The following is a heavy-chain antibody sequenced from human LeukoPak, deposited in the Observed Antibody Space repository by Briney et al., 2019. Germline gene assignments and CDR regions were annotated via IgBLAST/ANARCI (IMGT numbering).Heavy chain of an antibody. J-gene: IGHJ4*02. CDR3: AKEAGYSGYDFPDF. V-gene: IGHV3-23*01. CDR1: GFNFDDFG. Sequence: GGSLRLSCSGSGFNFDDFGITWVRQAPGKGLEWVSAISGSVYSTYYADSVKGRFTISRDNSKNTLYLQMNSLRAEDTAVYYCAKEAGYSGYDFPDFWGQGTLVTVSS. D-gene: IGHD5-12*01. CDR2: ISGSVYST.